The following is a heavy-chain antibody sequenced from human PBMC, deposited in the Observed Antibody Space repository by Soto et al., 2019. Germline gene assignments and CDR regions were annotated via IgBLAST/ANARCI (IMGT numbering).Heavy chain of an antibody. CDR2: ISSSSSYI. CDR1: GFTFSSYS. Sequence: EVQLVESGGGLVKPGGSLRLSCAASGFTFSSYSMNWVRQAPGKGLEWVSSISSSSSYIYYADSVKGRFTISRDNAKNSLYLQMNSLRAEDTAVYYCARDPTDNYDIYRMDLWGQGTTVTVSS. CDR3: ARDPTDNYDIYRMDL. V-gene: IGHV3-21*01. D-gene: IGHD3-9*01. J-gene: IGHJ6*02.